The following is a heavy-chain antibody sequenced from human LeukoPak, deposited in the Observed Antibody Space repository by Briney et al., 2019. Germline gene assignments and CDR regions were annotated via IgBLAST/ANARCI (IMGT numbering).Heavy chain of an antibody. CDR1: GFTFSDYY. J-gene: IGHJ5*02. CDR2: IGSSGSTI. D-gene: IGHD6-19*01. CDR3: ARDEGPSSGWYWALNWFDP. Sequence: GGSLRLSCAASGFTFSDYYMSWIRQAPGKGLEWVSYIGSSGSTIYYADSVKGRFTISRDNAKNSLYLQMNSLRAEDTAVYYCARDEGPSSGWYWALNWFDPWGQGTLVTVSS. V-gene: IGHV3-11*01.